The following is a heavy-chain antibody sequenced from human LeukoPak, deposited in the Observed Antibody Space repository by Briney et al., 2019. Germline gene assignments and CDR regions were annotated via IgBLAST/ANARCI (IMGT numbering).Heavy chain of an antibody. CDR2: ISAYNGNT. CDR1: GYTFTSYG. D-gene: IGHD6-6*01. Sequence: ASVKVSCKASGYTFTSYGISWVRQAPGQGLEWMGWISAYNGNTKYAQKLQGRVTMTTDTSTSTAYMELRSLRSDDTAVYHCARTSDEYSSSYFDYWGQGTLVTVSS. J-gene: IGHJ4*02. CDR3: ARTSDEYSSSYFDY. V-gene: IGHV1-18*01.